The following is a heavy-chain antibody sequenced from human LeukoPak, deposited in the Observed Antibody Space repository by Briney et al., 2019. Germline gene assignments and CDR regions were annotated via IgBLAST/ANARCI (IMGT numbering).Heavy chain of an antibody. CDR3: ARRKARDLILDY. CDR2: FDPKDGET. J-gene: IGHJ4*02. D-gene: IGHD3/OR15-3a*01. Sequence: GASVKVSCKVSGYTLTELSMNWVRQAPGKGLEWMGGFDPKDGETIYAQKFQGRVTMTEDTSTDTAYMELSSLRSEDTAVYYCARRKARDLILDYWGQGTLVTVSS. V-gene: IGHV1-24*01. CDR1: GYTLTELS.